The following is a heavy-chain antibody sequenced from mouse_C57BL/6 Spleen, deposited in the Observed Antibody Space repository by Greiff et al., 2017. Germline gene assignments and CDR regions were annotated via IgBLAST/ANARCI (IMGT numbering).Heavy chain of an antibody. CDR2: IYPRSGNT. V-gene: IGHV1-81*01. CDR1: GYTFTSYG. D-gene: IGHD2-4*01. CDR3: ARGSDYDPVYFDY. J-gene: IGHJ2*01. Sequence: VQLQQSGAELARPGASVKLSCKASGYTFTSYGISWVKQRTGQGLEWIGEIYPRSGNTYYNEKFKGKATLTADKSSSTAYMELRSLTSEDSAVYFCARGSDYDPVYFDYWGQGTTLTVSS.